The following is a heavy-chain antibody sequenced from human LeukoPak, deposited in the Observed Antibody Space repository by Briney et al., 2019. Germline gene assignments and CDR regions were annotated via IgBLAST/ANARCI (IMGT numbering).Heavy chain of an antibody. D-gene: IGHD3-22*01. CDR3: AKLPGYYDSSGYYSLLHPFDY. CDR1: GFTFSSYA. V-gene: IGHV3-23*01. Sequence: GGSLRLSCAASGFTFSSYAMSWVRQAPGKGLEWVSAISGSGGSTYYADSVKGRFTISRDNSKNTLYLQMNSLRAEDTAVYYCAKLPGYYDSSGYYSLLHPFDYWGQGTLVTVSS. CDR2: ISGSGGST. J-gene: IGHJ4*02.